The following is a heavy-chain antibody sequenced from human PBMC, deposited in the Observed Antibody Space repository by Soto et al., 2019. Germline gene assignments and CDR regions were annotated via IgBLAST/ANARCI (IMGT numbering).Heavy chain of an antibody. CDR1: GFAFSSYS. V-gene: IGHV3-64D*08. CDR2: ISPNGEIT. J-gene: IGHJ4*02. D-gene: IGHD3-16*01. Sequence: GGSLRLSCSASGFAFSSYSVHWVRQAPGKGLEYVSTISPNGEITYYADSVRGRFTISRDNSKSTLYLQMSRLRTEDTAVYYCVKVGDYWGQGTLVTVSS. CDR3: VKVGDY.